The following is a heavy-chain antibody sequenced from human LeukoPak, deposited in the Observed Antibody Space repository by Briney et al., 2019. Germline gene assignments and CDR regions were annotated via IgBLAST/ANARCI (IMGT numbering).Heavy chain of an antibody. CDR3: ARGLSHIRTVTAGNTDPFGI. CDR2: INPSGGTT. D-gene: IGHD4-17*01. J-gene: IGHJ3*02. CDR1: GYIFTSYW. Sequence: ASVKVSCKASGYIFTSYWMHWVRQAPGQGLEWMGIINPSGGTTNYAHKFQGRVTMTRGMSTSTVYMELSSLRSEETAVYFCARGLSHIRTVTAGNTDPFGIWGQGTMVTVSS. V-gene: IGHV1-46*01.